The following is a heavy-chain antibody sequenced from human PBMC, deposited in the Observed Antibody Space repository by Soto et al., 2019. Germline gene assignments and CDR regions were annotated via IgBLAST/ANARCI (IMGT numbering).Heavy chain of an antibody. D-gene: IGHD2-2*01. CDR2: ISGSGGST. V-gene: IGHV3-23*01. CDR3: AKDDWSSTSFDY. CDR1: GFTFSSYA. J-gene: IGHJ4*02. Sequence: EVQLLESGGCLVQPGGSLRLSCAASGFTFSSYAMSWVRQAPGKGLECVSVISGSGGSTYYADSVKGRFTISRDNSKSTLYLQMSSLRADDTAVYYCAKDDWSSTSFDYWGQGTLVTVSS.